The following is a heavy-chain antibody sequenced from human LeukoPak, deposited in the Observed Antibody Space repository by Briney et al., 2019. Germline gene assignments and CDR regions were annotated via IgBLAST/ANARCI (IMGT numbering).Heavy chain of an antibody. CDR2: IIPIFGTA. CDR1: GGTFSSYA. J-gene: IGHJ4*02. V-gene: IGHV1-69*05. Sequence: SVKVSCKASGGTFSSYAISWVRQAPGQGLEWMGRIIPIFGTANYAQKFQSRVTITTDESTSTAYMELSSLRSEDAAVYYCARDRSLYTSMLDSWGQGTLVTVSS. CDR3: ARDRSLYTSMLDS. D-gene: IGHD2-2*02.